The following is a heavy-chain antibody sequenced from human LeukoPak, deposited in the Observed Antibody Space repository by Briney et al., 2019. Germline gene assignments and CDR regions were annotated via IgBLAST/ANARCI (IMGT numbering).Heavy chain of an antibody. CDR2: IYYSGST. V-gene: IGHV4-31*03. Sequence: SETLSLTCTVSGGSISSGGYYWSWLRQHPGKGLEWIGYIYYSGSTYYNPSLKSRVSISVDTSKNQFSLKLSSVTAADTAVYYCARASTVPIFWYFDLRGPGTLVTVSS. J-gene: IGHJ2*01. D-gene: IGHD2-2*01. CDR1: GGSISSGGYY. CDR3: ARASTVPIFWYFDL.